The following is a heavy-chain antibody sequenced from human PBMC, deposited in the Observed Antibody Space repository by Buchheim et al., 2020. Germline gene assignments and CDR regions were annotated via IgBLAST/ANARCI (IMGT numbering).Heavy chain of an antibody. V-gene: IGHV3-7*01. J-gene: IGHJ4*02. CDR2: INRDGSEK. CDR1: GFTFSDYW. Sequence: EVQLVESGGGLVQPGGSLRLSCAASGFTFSDYWMTWVRQAPGKGLEWVANINRDGSEKYYVDSVKGRFTISSDNDKIELNLQMNSLRAEDTAVYYCAREGREQPIDYWGQGTL. CDR3: AREGREQPIDY. D-gene: IGHD1-26*01.